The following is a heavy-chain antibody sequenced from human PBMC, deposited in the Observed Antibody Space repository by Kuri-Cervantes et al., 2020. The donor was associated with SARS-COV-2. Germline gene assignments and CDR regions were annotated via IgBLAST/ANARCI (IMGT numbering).Heavy chain of an antibody. CDR1: GGSNSSHY. Sequence: GSLRLSCTVSGGSNSSHYWSWIRQPPGKGLEWIGHLDTSGSTTYNPSLRGRVTISLDPSNNQVSLSLTSTTAADTAVYYCGKVSWLQLWRRYSDSWGQGTLVTVSS. V-gene: IGHV4-4*09. D-gene: IGHD5-24*01. CDR3: GKVSWLQLWRRYSDS. CDR2: LDTSGST. J-gene: IGHJ4*02.